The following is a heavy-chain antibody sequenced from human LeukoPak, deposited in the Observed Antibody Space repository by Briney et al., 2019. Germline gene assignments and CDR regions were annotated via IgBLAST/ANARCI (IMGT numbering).Heavy chain of an antibody. CDR3: ARPAWHGYYYDRTGHYDY. D-gene: IGHD3-22*01. CDR1: GGTFTRYA. Sequence: SSVKVSCKASGGTFTRYAISWVRQPPGQGLEWMGKILPFFGTANYAQKLQGRVTITTDASTNTPYMALSSLRSQDTAVYYCARPAWHGYYYDRTGHYDYWRQGTLVTVSS. V-gene: IGHV1-69*05. J-gene: IGHJ4*02. CDR2: ILPFFGTA.